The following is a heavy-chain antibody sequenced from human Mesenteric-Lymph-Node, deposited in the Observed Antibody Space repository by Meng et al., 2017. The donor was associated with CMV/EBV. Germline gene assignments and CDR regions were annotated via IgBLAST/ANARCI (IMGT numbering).Heavy chain of an antibody. Sequence: GESLKISCAASGFTFSSYSMNWVRQAPGKGLEWVSYISSTSTIYYADSVKGRFTISRDDSKNTLYLQMNSLRAEDTAVYYCAKNVAVAGHPFDYWGQGTLVTVSS. J-gene: IGHJ4*02. D-gene: IGHD6-19*01. CDR3: AKNVAVAGHPFDY. CDR2: ISSTSTI. V-gene: IGHV3-48*01. CDR1: GFTFSSYS.